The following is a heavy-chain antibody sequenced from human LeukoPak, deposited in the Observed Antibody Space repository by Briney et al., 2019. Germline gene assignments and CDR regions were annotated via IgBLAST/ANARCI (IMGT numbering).Heavy chain of an antibody. CDR1: GFTFNKYG. CDR2: ISGSGGST. D-gene: IGHD2-8*02. Sequence: PGGSLRLSCAASGFTFNKYGMSWVRQAPGKGLEWVSSISGSGGSTYYADSVRGRFTISRDNSKSTLSLQMNSLRAGDTAIYYCATYRQVLLPFESWGQGTLVTVSS. J-gene: IGHJ4*02. CDR3: ATYRQVLLPFES. V-gene: IGHV3-23*01.